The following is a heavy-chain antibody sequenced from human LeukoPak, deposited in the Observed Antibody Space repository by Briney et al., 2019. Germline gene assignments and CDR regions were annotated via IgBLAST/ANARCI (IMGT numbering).Heavy chain of an antibody. J-gene: IGHJ4*02. V-gene: IGHV4-61*02. Sequence: PSQTLSLTCTVSGGSISSGSYYWSWIRQPAGKGLEWIGRIYTSGSTNYNPSLKSRVTMSVDTSKNRFSLKLSSVTAADTPVYYCARDKGDGYNPYWGQEPLATASS. CDR3: ARDKGDGYNPY. CDR1: GGSISSGSYY. D-gene: IGHD5-24*01. CDR2: IYTSGST.